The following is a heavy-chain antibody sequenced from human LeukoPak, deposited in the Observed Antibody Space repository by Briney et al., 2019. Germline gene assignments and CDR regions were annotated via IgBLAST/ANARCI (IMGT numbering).Heavy chain of an antibody. D-gene: IGHD3-9*01. CDR1: GYTFTGYY. CDR2: INPNSGGT. J-gene: IGHJ4*02. V-gene: IGHV1-2*02. Sequence: ASVKVSCKASGYTFTGYYTHWVRQAPGQGLEWMGWINPNSGGTNYAQKFQGRVTMTRDTSISTAYMELSRLRSDDTAVYYCARDWGRDYDILTGYFMGEVFDYWGQGTLVTVSS. CDR3: ARDWGRDYDILTGYFMGEVFDY.